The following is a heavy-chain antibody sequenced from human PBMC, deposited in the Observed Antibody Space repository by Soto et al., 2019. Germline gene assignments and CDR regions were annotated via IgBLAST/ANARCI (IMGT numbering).Heavy chain of an antibody. V-gene: IGHV1-18*01. CDR2: ISIYNGNT. CDR3: ARRFGYSTSYDSYYLDV. CDR1: GYTFTSYG. J-gene: IGHJ6*03. D-gene: IGHD6-13*01. Sequence: QIPLVQSGGEVKKPGASVKVSCKASGYTFTSYGISWVRQAPGKGLEWMGWISIYNGNTNYAEKFQGRVTMTTDTSTSTAYMELGSLRSDDTAVYYCARRFGYSTSYDSYYLDVWGKGTPVTVSS.